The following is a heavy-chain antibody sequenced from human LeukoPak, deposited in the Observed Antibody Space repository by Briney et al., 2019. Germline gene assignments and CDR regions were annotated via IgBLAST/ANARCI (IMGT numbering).Heavy chain of an antibody. CDR3: ARTKGDAFDI. CDR2: IIPIFGTA. D-gene: IGHD2-8*01. Sequence: SVKVSCKASGGTFSSYAISWVRQAPGQGLEWMGGIIPIFGTANYAQKFQGRVTITTDESTSTAYMELSSLRSDDTAVYYCARTKGDAFDIWGQGTMVTVSS. V-gene: IGHV1-69*05. J-gene: IGHJ3*02. CDR1: GGTFSSYA.